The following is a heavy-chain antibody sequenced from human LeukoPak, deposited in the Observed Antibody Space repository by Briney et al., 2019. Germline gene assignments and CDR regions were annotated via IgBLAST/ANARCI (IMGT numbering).Heavy chain of an antibody. D-gene: IGHD4-23*01. CDR1: GGTFSSYA. CDR3: ARTLGATTVVTPDYYFDY. CDR2: ITPIFGTA. Sequence: RASVKVSCKASGGTFSSYAISWVRQAPGQGLEWMGGITPIFGTANYAQKFQGRVTITADESTSTAYMELSSLRSEDTAVYYCARTLGATTVVTPDYYFDYWGQGTLVTVSS. V-gene: IGHV1-69*13. J-gene: IGHJ4*02.